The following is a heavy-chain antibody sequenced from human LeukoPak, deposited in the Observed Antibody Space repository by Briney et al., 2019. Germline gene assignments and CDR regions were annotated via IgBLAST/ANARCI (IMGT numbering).Heavy chain of an antibody. V-gene: IGHV4-59*01. J-gene: IGHJ3*02. CDR1: GGSISSYY. D-gene: IGHD6-25*01. Sequence: SETLSPTCTVSGGSISSYYWSWIRQPPGKGLEWIGYIYYSGTTNYNPSLKSRVTISVDTSKNQFSLKLSSVTAADTAVYYCARSTDNSGGRASDIWGQGTMVTVSS. CDR2: IYYSGTT. CDR3: ARSTDNSGGRASDI.